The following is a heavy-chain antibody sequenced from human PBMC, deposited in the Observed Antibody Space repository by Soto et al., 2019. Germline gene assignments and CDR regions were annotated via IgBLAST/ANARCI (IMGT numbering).Heavy chain of an antibody. CDR3: ARDSRGLGYCSSTSCYRRGGAFDI. V-gene: IGHV3-11*01. Sequence: QVQLVESGGGLVKRGGSLRLSCAASGFTFSDYSMSWIRQAPGKGLEWVSYLSSSGSTIYYADSVKGRFTISRDNAKNSLYLQMNSLRAEDTAVYYCARDSRGLGYCSSTSCYRRGGAFDIWGQGTMVTVSS. D-gene: IGHD2-2*02. CDR1: GFTFSDYS. J-gene: IGHJ3*02. CDR2: LSSSGSTI.